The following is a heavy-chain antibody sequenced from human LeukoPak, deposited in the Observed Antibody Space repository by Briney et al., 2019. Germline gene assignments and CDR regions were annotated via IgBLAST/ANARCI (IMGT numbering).Heavy chain of an antibody. V-gene: IGHV1-69*01. J-gene: IGHJ2*01. D-gene: IGHD4-23*01. CDR2: IIPIFGTA. Sequence: GASVKVSCKASGGTFSSYAISWVRQAPGQGLEWMGGIIPIFGTANYAQKFQGRVTITADGSTSTAYMELSSLRSEDTAVYYCARDDGGNSVEWYFDLWGRGTLVTVSS. CDR3: ARDDGGNSVEWYFDL. CDR1: GGTFSSYA.